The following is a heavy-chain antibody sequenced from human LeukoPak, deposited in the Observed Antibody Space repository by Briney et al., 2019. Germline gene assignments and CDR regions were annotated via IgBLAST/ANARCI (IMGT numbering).Heavy chain of an antibody. CDR2: ISSSSSYI. CDR1: GFTFSSYS. Sequence: PGGSLRLSCAASGFTFSSYSMNWVRQAPGKGLEWVSSISSSSSYIYYADSVKGRFTISRDNAKNSLYLQMNSLRAEDTAVYYCARDPDIFNWNPRLYFDYWGQGTLVTVSS. CDR3: ARDPDIFNWNPRLYFDY. J-gene: IGHJ4*02. D-gene: IGHD1-1*01. V-gene: IGHV3-21*01.